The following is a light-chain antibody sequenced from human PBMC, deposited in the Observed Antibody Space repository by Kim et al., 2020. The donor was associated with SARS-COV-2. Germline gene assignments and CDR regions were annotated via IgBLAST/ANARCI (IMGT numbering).Light chain of an antibody. CDR2: STT. Sequence: GARVPRSCSGRSSNTGSSAVHWYQQVPGTAPNLLSHSTTQRPSGVPDRFSGSRSGTSASLAISGLQSADEAEYYCATWGDSQNGWVFGGGTKVTVL. CDR3: ATWGDSQNGWV. CDR1: SSNTGSSA. V-gene: IGLV1-44*01. J-gene: IGLJ3*02.